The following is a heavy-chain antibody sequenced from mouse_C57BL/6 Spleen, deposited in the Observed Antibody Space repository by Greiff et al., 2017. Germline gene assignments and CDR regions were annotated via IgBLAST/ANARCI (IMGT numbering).Heavy chain of an antibody. CDR3: ARINYYGSSYTDY. J-gene: IGHJ2*01. D-gene: IGHD1-1*01. CDR1: GFTFSDYG. CDR2: ISSGSSTI. Sequence: EVQLVESGGGLVKPGGSLKLSCAASGFTFSDYGMHWVRQAPEKGLEWVAYISSGSSTIYYADTVKGRFTISRDNAKNTLFLQMTSLRSEDTAMYYCARINYYGSSYTDYWGQGTTLTVSS. V-gene: IGHV5-17*01.